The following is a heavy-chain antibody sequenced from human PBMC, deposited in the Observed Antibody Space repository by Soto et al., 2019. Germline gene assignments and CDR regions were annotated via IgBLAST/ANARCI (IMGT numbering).Heavy chain of an antibody. CDR2: ISSSSSDR. J-gene: IGHJ3*02. CDR1: GFTFSSHG. Sequence: EVQLVESGGGLVRPGGSLRLTCAASGFTFSSHGMNWVRQAPGKGLEWVSYISSSSSDRYYADSVKGRFTISRDNTKNSVYLQMNSLRDEDTAVYYCAARTYYYDSRGYPGAFDIWGQGTMVTVSS. D-gene: IGHD3-22*01. CDR3: AARTYYYDSRGYPGAFDI. V-gene: IGHV3-48*02.